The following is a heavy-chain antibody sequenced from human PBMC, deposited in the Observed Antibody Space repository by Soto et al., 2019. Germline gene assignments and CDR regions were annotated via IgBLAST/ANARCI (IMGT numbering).Heavy chain of an antibody. CDR1: GFTFNNYA. Sequence: GGSLRLSCTACGFTFNNYAMTWVRQAPGKWLEWVSTISGSGGSTYYADSVKGRFTVSSDTSKNTLYLQMSSLRADDTAVYYCAKEIASSYFTLDYWGQGTLVTVSS. CDR3: AKEIASSYFTLDY. CDR2: ISGSGGST. D-gene: IGHD2-15*01. V-gene: IGHV3-23*01. J-gene: IGHJ4*02.